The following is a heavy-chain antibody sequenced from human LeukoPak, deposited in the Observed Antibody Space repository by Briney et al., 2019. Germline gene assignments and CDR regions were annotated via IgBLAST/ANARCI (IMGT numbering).Heavy chain of an antibody. CDR1: GYSFTDYW. CDR2: IYSGDSDT. D-gene: IGHD6-19*01. CDR3: ARPDILAVAGLEWEFAFDI. Sequence: GESLKISCKGSGYSFTDYWIGWVRQMPGKGLEWMGIIYSGDSDTRYTPSFQGQVTISADKSISTAYLQWSSLKASDTAMYYCARPDILAVAGLEWEFAFDIWGQGTMVTVSS. V-gene: IGHV5-51*01. J-gene: IGHJ3*02.